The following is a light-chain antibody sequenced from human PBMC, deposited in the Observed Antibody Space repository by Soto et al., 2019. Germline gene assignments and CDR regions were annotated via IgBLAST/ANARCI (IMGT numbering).Light chain of an antibody. CDR3: PSYDSTVSGLQGV. J-gene: IGLJ3*02. V-gene: IGLV1-40*01. Sequence: QSVLTQPPSVSGAPGQRVTISCTGSSSNIGAGYDVHWYQQLPGTAPKLLIYANNNRPSGVPGRFSGSKSGTSASLAITGLQPEDEADYYCPSYDSTVSGLQGVFGGGTKLTVL. CDR1: SSNIGAGYD. CDR2: ANN.